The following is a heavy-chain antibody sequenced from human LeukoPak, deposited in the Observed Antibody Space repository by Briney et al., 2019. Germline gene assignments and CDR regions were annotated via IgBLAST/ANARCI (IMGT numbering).Heavy chain of an antibody. CDR1: GGSISSSSYY. CDR2: IYYSGST. Sequence: SETLSLTCTVSGGSISSSSYYWGWIHQPPGKGLEWIGSIYYSGSTYYNPSLKSRVTISVDTSKNQFSLKLSSVTAADTAVYYCARLPSNTRYDFWSGYYFDYWGQGTLVTVSS. D-gene: IGHD3-3*01. J-gene: IGHJ4*02. CDR3: ARLPSNTRYDFWSGYYFDY. V-gene: IGHV4-39*01.